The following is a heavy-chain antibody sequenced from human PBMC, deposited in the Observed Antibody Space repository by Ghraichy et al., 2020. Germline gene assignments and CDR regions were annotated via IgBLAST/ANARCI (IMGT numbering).Heavy chain of an antibody. J-gene: IGHJ3*02. D-gene: IGHD5-24*01. CDR1: GGSFSAYY. CDR2: INHSGST. CDR3: ARGGMILEMATITDPFDI. V-gene: IGHV4-34*01. Sequence: SETLSLTCAVYGGSFSAYYWSWIRQPPGKGLEWIGEINHSGSTNYNPSLKSRVTISVDTSKHQFSLKLSSVTAADTAVYYCARGGMILEMATITDPFDIWGQGTTVTVSS.